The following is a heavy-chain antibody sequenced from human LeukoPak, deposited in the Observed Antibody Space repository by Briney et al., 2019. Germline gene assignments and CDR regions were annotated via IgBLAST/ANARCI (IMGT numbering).Heavy chain of an antibody. CDR3: ARGGEDYDILTGYYTKGNWFDP. CDR2: ISAYNGNT. J-gene: IGHJ5*02. V-gene: IGHV1-18*01. Sequence: ASVKVSCKASGYTFTSYGISWVRQAPGQGLEWMGWISAYNGNTNYAQKLQGRVTMTTDTSTSTAYMELRSLRSDDTAVYYCARGGEDYDILTGYYTKGNWFDPWGQGTLVTVSS. D-gene: IGHD3-9*01. CDR1: GYTFTSYG.